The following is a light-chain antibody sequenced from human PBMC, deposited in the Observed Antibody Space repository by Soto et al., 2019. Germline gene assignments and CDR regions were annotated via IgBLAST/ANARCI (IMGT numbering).Light chain of an antibody. J-gene: IGLJ1*01. Sequence: QSVLTQPPSASGTPGQRVTISCYGSSSNVGSNYVYWYQQLPGTAPKLLIFFNNQRPSGVPDRFSGSKSGTSASLAISGLRSEDESDYYCAAWDDSLSGFVFGTGTKLTVL. CDR2: FNN. V-gene: IGLV1-47*02. CDR3: AAWDDSLSGFV. CDR1: SSNVGSNY.